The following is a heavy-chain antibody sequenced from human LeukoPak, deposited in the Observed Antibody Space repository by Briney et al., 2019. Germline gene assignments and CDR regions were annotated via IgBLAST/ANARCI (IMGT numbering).Heavy chain of an antibody. Sequence: GASVKVSCRASGVTFNTYAFSWVRQAPGQGLEWMGWINPNSGGTNYAQKFQGRVTMTRDTSISTAYMELSRLRSDDTAVYYCARSRGLAANVVVVAATLDYWGQGTLVTVSS. V-gene: IGHV1-2*02. J-gene: IGHJ4*02. D-gene: IGHD2-15*01. CDR3: ARSRGLAANVVVVAATLDY. CDR2: INPNSGGT. CDR1: GVTFNTYA.